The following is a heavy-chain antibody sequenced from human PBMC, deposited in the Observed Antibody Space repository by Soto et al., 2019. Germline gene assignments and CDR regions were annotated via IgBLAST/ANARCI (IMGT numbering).Heavy chain of an antibody. V-gene: IGHV3-23*01. J-gene: IGHJ4*02. Sequence: EVQLLESGGGLVQPGGSLRLSCAASGFTFSSYAMSWVRQAPGKGLEWVSAISGSGGSTYYADSVKGRFTISRDNAKNSLYLQMNSLRAEDTAVYYCARSPEWELRYFDYWGQGTLVTVSS. CDR2: ISGSGGST. D-gene: IGHD1-26*01. CDR3: ARSPEWELRYFDY. CDR1: GFTFSSYA.